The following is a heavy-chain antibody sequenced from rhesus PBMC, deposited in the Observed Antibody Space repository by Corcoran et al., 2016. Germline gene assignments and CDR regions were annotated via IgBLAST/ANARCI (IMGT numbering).Heavy chain of an antibody. D-gene: IGHD3-34*01. V-gene: IGHV4-169*02. CDR3: AGDPLGGGDY. J-gene: IGHJ4*01. CDR2: IYGSGSST. CDR1: GGSISSSY. Sequence: QLQLQESGPGLVKPSETLSVTCAVSGGSISSSYWSWIRQAPGKGQEWIGFIYGSGSSTNYNPSLRSRDPMSVDTSKNQLSLKLSSVPAADTAVYYCAGDPLGGGDYWGQGVLVTVSS.